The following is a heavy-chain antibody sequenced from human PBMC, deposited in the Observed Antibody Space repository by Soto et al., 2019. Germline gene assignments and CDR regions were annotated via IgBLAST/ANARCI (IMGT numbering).Heavy chain of an antibody. CDR2: ISFDGSKK. V-gene: IGHV3-30*14. CDR3: AREDDYNDRYFYYGLDV. D-gene: IGHD2-21*02. J-gene: IGHJ6*02. CDR1: GFTFGNYA. Sequence: SLRLSCAASGFTFGNYALHWVRQAPGKGLEWVAVISFDGSKKYYADSVKGRFTISRDNFKNTVFLQMNSLRTEDAALYFCAREDDYNDRYFYYGLDVWGQGTTVTVSS.